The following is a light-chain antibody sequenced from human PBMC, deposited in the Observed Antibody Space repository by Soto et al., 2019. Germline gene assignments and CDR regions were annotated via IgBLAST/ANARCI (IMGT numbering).Light chain of an antibody. Sequence: EIVLTQSPGTLSLSPGERASLSCRASQSVSSSYLAWYQQKHGQAARLLIYCASSRATGIPDRFSGSGSGTDFTLIISRLEAEDFAVYYCQQYGSSLFTVGPGTKVDIK. CDR2: CAS. CDR1: QSVSSSY. V-gene: IGKV3-20*01. J-gene: IGKJ3*01. CDR3: QQYGSSLFT.